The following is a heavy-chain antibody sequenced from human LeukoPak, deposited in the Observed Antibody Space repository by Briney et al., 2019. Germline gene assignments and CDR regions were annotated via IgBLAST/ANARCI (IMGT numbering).Heavy chain of an antibody. CDR2: ISGSGGST. V-gene: IGHV3-23*01. CDR1: GFTFSSYA. Sequence: GGSLRLSCAASGFTFSSYAMSWVRQAPGKGLEWVSAISGSGGSTYYADSVKGRFTISRDNSKNTLYLQMNSLRAEDTAVYYCAKLVVSNDWFLAPTDYWGQGTLVTVSS. CDR3: AKLVVSNDWFLAPTDY. J-gene: IGHJ4*02. D-gene: IGHD3-9*01.